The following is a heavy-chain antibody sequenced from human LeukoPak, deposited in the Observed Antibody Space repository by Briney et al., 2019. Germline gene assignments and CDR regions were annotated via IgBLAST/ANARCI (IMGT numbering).Heavy chain of an antibody. CDR1: GYTFTSYG. CDR2: ISAYNGNT. CDR3: ARDLWRGYLGSSWFDP. J-gene: IGHJ5*02. D-gene: IGHD3-3*01. V-gene: IGHV1-18*01. Sequence: ASVKVSCKASGYTFTSYGISWVRQAPGQGLEWMGWISAYNGNTNYAQKLQGRVTMTTDTSTSTAYMELRRLRSDDTAVYYCARDLWRGYLGSSWFDPWGQGTLVTV.